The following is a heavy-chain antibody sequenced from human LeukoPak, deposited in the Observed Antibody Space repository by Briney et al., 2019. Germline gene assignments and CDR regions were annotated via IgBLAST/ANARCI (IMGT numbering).Heavy chain of an antibody. D-gene: IGHD6-13*01. Sequence: GGSLRLSSAASGFTFCSYWMHWVRPGPGKGRVWVSRIDTDGRSTSYADSVKGPFTISRDTTTNTLYLQMSSLRAEDTAVYYCILAAAGTEFDSWGQGSLVTVSS. CDR3: ILAAAGTEFDS. CDR2: IDTDGRST. CDR1: GFTFCSYW. V-gene: IGHV3-74*01. J-gene: IGHJ4*02.